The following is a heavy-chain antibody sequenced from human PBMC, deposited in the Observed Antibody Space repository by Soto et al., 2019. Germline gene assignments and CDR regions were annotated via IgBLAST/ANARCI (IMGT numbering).Heavy chain of an antibody. V-gene: IGHV1-18*04. CDR3: ARAGYCSSTSYHYYYGIDV. CDR1: GYTFTSYG. CDR2: IIAYNGNT. D-gene: IGHD2-2*01. J-gene: IGHJ6*02. Sequence: QVQLVQSGAEVKKPCASVKVSCKAPGYTFTSYGISWVRQAPGQGHEWMGWIIAYNGNTNYEQKLQGRVTMTTDTSTSTAYMELRSLRSDDTAVYDCARAGYCSSTSYHYYYGIDVWGQGTTVAV.